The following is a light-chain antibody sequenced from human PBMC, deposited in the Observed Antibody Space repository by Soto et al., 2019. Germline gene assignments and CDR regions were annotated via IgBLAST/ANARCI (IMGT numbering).Light chain of an antibody. J-gene: IGKJ1*01. CDR3: QQTYTAPRT. V-gene: IGKV1-39*01. CDR2: GAS. Sequence: DIQMTQSPSSLSASVGDRVTITCRASQSITIYLNWYQQQPGKAPRLLIYGASTLQTGVPSRFSGSGSMTDFTLTISELPPEDFATYYCQQTYTAPRTFGQGTKVDI. CDR1: QSITIY.